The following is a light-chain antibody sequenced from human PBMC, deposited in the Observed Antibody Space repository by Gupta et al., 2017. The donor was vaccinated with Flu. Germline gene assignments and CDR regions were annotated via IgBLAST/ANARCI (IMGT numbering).Light chain of an antibody. CDR1: QSVGRY. Sequence: EVVLTQSPATLSLSPGERATLFCRASQSVGRYLAWYQQKPGQAPRLLIYDASNRATGIPARFSGSGSGTDFTLTISGLEPEDFAGYYCQQRSNWPAFGQGTRLEIK. V-gene: IGKV3-11*01. CDR3: QQRSNWPA. J-gene: IGKJ5*01. CDR2: DAS.